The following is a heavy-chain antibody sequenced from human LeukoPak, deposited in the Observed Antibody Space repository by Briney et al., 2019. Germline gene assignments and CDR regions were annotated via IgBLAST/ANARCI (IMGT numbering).Heavy chain of an antibody. CDR3: ARGKWPISRTLIDY. D-gene: IGHD1-14*01. V-gene: IGHV1-18*04. Sequence: ASVKVSCKATGYTFTSYGINWVRQAPGQGLEWMGWISAYNGNTNYVQKLQGRVTMTTDTSTSTAYMELRSLRSDDTAVYYCARGKWPISRTLIDYWGQGTLVTVSS. J-gene: IGHJ4*02. CDR2: ISAYNGNT. CDR1: GYTFTSYG.